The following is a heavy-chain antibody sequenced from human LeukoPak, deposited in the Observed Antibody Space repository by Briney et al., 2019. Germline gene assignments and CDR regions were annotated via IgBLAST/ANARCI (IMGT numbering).Heavy chain of an antibody. CDR2: ISNSGGST. CDR1: GFTFSSYA. V-gene: IGHV3-23*01. J-gene: IGHJ4*02. CDR3: ARGGSYFDISGYYFY. D-gene: IGHD3-22*01. Sequence: GGSLRLSCSASGFTFSSYALSWVRQAPGKGLQWVSAISNSGGSTYYADSVKGRFTISRDNSKNTLSLQMNSLRTEDTAVYYCARGGSYFDISGYYFYWGQGTLVTVSS.